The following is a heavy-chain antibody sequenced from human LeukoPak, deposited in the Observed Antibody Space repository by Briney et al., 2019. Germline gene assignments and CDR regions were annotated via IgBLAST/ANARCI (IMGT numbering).Heavy chain of an antibody. CDR1: GYTFTGYY. CDR2: INPNSGGT. V-gene: IGHV1-2*02. CDR3: ARGSRYGDYYSGFLFDY. Sequence: ASVKVSCKASGYTFTGYYMHWVRQAPGQGLEWMGWINPNSGGTNYAQKFQGRVTMTRDTSISTAYMELSRLRSDDTAVYYCARGSRYGDYYSGFLFDYWGQGTLVTVSS. J-gene: IGHJ4*02. D-gene: IGHD2-21*02.